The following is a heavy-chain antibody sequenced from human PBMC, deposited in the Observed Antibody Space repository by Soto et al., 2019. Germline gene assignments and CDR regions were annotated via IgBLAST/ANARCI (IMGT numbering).Heavy chain of an antibody. CDR3: ARGSFGDTAMVSYYYYYYMDV. D-gene: IGHD5-18*01. Sequence: GGSLRLSCAASGFTVISNYMSWVLQAPWKGLEWVSVIDSGGSTYYADSVKGRFTISRHNSKNTLYLQMNSLKAEDTAVYYCARGSFGDTAMVSYYYYYYMDVWGKGNTVTVSS. CDR2: IDSGGST. V-gene: IGHV3-53*04. J-gene: IGHJ6*03. CDR1: GFTVISNY.